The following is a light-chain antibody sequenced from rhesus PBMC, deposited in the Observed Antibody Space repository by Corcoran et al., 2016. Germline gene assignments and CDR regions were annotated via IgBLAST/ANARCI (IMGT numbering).Light chain of an antibody. CDR2: KAS. Sequence: DIQMTQSPSSLSASVGDTVTITCRASQSISSWLDWYQQKPGKTPKLLIYKASSLQSGVPSRFSDSGSGTDFTLTISSLQPEDFATYYCLQYSSSPFTFGPGTKLDIK. J-gene: IGKJ3*01. V-gene: IGKV1-22*01. CDR1: QSISSW. CDR3: LQYSSSPFT.